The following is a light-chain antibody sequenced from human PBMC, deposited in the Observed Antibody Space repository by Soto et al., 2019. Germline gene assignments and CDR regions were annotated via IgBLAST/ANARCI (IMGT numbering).Light chain of an antibody. CDR1: LSFSSRY. Sequence: EIVLTQSPGTMSLSPGERATLSCRASLSFSSRYLAWYQQKPCQAPRLRIDDASSWATIIPDRVSGSGSGTDFTLNINRLEPEDEAVYHCQQYHSAPRPFGQGTKGEIK. CDR2: DAS. CDR3: QQYHSAPRP. J-gene: IGKJ1*01. V-gene: IGKV3-20*01.